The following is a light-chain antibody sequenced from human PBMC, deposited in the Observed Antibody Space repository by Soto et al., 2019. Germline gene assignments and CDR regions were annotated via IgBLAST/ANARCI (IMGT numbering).Light chain of an antibody. V-gene: IGKV3-11*01. Sequence: EIVLTQSPATLSLSPGERATLSCRASQSVDRYLAWYQQKPGQAPKVLIYDASSRATGIPARFSGSGSGTDFTLTISSLEPEDFAVYYCKQRSSWPPVSFGQGTRLEIK. J-gene: IGKJ5*01. CDR2: DAS. CDR1: QSVDRY. CDR3: KQRSSWPPVS.